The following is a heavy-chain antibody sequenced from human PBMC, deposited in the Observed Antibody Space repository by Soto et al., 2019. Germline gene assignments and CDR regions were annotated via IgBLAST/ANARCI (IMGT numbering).Heavy chain of an antibody. CDR2: IYHSGST. J-gene: IGHJ5*02. Sequence: SETLSLSCAVCGGSISSSNWWSWVRQPPGKGLEWMGEIYHSGSTNYNPSLKSRVTISVDKSKNQFSLKLSSVTAADTAVYYCARDYSSGWNWFDPWGQGTLVTVSS. CDR1: GGSISSSNW. D-gene: IGHD6-19*01. V-gene: IGHV4-4*02. CDR3: ARDYSSGWNWFDP.